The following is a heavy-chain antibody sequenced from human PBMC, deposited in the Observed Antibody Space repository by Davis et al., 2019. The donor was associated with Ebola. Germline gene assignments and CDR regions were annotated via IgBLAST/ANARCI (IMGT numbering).Heavy chain of an antibody. V-gene: IGHV4-39*02. Sequence: MPSETLSLTCTVSGDSISTSSYYWGWIRQPPGKGLEWIGSIFYSGSTLYNPSLKTRVTISVDRSKNHFSLKLSSVTAADTAVYYCARVRDYYGSGTPWGQGTLVTVSS. J-gene: IGHJ5*02. CDR2: IFYSGST. CDR3: ARVRDYYGSGTP. D-gene: IGHD3-10*01. CDR1: GDSISTSSYY.